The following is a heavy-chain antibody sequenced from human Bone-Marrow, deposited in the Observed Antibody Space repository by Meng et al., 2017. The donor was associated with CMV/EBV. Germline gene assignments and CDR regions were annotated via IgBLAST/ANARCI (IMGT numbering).Heavy chain of an antibody. J-gene: IGHJ6*02. D-gene: IGHD3-3*01. V-gene: IGHV4-61*01. CDR2: IYYSGST. CDR1: GGSISSSSSYY. CDR3: ARGRGNYDFWSGYPYYYGMVV. Sequence: SETLSLTCTVSGGSISSSSSYYWSWIRQPPGKGLEWIGYIYYSGSTNYNPSLKSRVTISVDTSKNQCSLKLSSVTAADTAVYYCARGRGNYDFWSGYPYYYGMVVWGQGTTVTVSS.